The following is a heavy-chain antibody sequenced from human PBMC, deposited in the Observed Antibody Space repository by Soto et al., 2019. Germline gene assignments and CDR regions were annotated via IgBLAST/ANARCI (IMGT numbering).Heavy chain of an antibody. Sequence: QVQLVESGGGVVQPGRSLRLSCAASGFTFSSYGMHWVRQAPGKGLEWVAVIWYDGSNKYYADSVKGRFTISRDNSKNTLYLQMNSLRAEDTAVYYCARDGDILTGYGPWFDPWGQGTLVTVSS. D-gene: IGHD3-9*01. CDR2: IWYDGSNK. CDR1: GFTFSSYG. CDR3: ARDGDILTGYGPWFDP. V-gene: IGHV3-33*01. J-gene: IGHJ5*02.